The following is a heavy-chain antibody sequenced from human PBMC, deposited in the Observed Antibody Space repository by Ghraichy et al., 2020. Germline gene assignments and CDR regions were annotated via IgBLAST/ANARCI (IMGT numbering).Heavy chain of an antibody. V-gene: IGHV3-21*01. CDR2: ISSSSSYI. D-gene: IGHD4-17*01. CDR3: ARDRNRHDYGDYGDAFDI. CDR1: GFTFSSYS. J-gene: IGHJ3*02. Sequence: LSLTCAASGFTFSSYSMNWVRQAPGKGLEWVSSISSSSSYIYYADSVKGRFTISRDNAKNSLYLQMNSLRAEDTAVYYCARDRNRHDYGDYGDAFDIWGQGTMVTVSS.